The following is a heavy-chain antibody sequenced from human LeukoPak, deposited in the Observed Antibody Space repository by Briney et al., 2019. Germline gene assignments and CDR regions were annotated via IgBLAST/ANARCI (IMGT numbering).Heavy chain of an antibody. CDR2: IKSNTAGGTA. D-gene: IGHD1-20*01. V-gene: IGHV3-15*01. CDR3: LTESISGIGWAWDY. Sequence: KPGGSLRLTCAASGFSFSNAWMNWVRQAPGKGLEWVGRIKSNTAGGTADYAAHMKGRFTILRDDSKNTLYLQMNNLETEDTAVYYCLTESISGIGWAWDYWGQGTLVTVSS. J-gene: IGHJ4*02. CDR1: GFSFSNAW.